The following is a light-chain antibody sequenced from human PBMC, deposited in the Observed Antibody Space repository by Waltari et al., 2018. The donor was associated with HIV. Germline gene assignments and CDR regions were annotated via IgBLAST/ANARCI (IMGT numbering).Light chain of an antibody. CDR3: SSYMNSGTLV. CDR2: DDN. J-gene: IGLJ3*02. Sequence: QSGLTQPASVSGSLGQSITISCFASSADFSLHNHVPWYHHHPDKAPQLVIYDDNIRPSEIPFRFSASKSGNTASLTISGLQVDDEADYYCSSYMNSGTLVFGGGTKVTVL. CDR1: SADFSLHNH. V-gene: IGLV2-14*01.